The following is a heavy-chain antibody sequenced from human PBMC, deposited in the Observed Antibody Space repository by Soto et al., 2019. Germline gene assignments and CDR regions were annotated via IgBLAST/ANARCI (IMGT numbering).Heavy chain of an antibody. V-gene: IGHV3-33*01. CDR3: ARSQYSSSWYPFDY. Sequence: QVQLVESGGGVVRPGRSLGLSCAASGFTFSSYGMHWVRQAPGKGLEWVAVIYYDGSNKYYADSVKGRFTISRDNSKNTLYLQMNSLRAEDTAVYYCARSQYSSSWYPFDYWGQGTLVTVSS. CDR1: GFTFSSYG. CDR2: IYYDGSNK. D-gene: IGHD6-13*01. J-gene: IGHJ4*02.